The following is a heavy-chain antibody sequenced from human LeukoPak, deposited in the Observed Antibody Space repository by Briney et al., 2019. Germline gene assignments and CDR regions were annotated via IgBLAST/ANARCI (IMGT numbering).Heavy chain of an antibody. CDR1: GYTFTNYW. V-gene: IGHV5-51*01. CDR3: ARGLQTTVVTPFAY. CDR2: IQPRDSDG. J-gene: IGHJ4*02. Sequence: GESLKISCKASGYTFTNYWIGWVRQMPGKGLEWMGIIQPRDSDGRYSPSFRGRVTFSADKSNNTADLQWSSLKASDTAIYYCARGLQTTVVTPFAYWGQGTLATVSS. D-gene: IGHD4-23*01.